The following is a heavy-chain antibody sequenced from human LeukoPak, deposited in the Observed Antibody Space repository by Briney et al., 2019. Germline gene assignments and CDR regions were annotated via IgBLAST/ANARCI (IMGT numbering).Heavy chain of an antibody. Sequence: SETLSLTCAVYGGSFSGYYWSWIRQPPGKGLEWIGEINHSGSTNYNPSLKGRVTISVDTSKNQFSLKLSSVTAADTAVYYCARALGYCSGGSCYWPYYYYGMDVWGQGTTVTVSS. CDR3: ARALGYCSGGSCYWPYYYYGMDV. CDR2: INHSGST. J-gene: IGHJ6*02. D-gene: IGHD2-15*01. V-gene: IGHV4-34*01. CDR1: GGSFSGYY.